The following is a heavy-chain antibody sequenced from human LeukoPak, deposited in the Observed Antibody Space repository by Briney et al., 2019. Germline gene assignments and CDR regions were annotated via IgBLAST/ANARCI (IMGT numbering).Heavy chain of an antibody. V-gene: IGHV3-74*01. CDR1: GFAFSSYW. J-gene: IGHJ4*02. Sequence: PGGSLRLSCAASGFAFSSYWMHWVRQAPGKGLVWVSRINSDGRRTNYADSEKGGFTISRDNAKNTLYLQMNSLRAEDTAVYYCARVYDVNWGGFDYWGQGTLVTVSS. CDR2: INSDGRRT. D-gene: IGHD7-27*01. CDR3: ARVYDVNWGGFDY.